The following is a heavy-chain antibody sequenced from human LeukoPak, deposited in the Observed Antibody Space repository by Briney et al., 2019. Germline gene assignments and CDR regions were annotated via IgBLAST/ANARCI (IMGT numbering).Heavy chain of an antibody. D-gene: IGHD3-3*01. CDR1: GGSFSGYY. CDR2: INHSGST. J-gene: IGHJ4*02. V-gene: IGHV4-34*01. Sequence: TSETLSLTCAVYGGSFSGYYWSWIRQPPGKGLEWIGEINHSGSTNYNPSLKSRVTISVDTSKNQFSLKLSSVTAADTAVYYCARVNYDFWSGYYKAYFDYWGQGTLVTVSS. CDR3: ARVNYDFWSGYYKAYFDY.